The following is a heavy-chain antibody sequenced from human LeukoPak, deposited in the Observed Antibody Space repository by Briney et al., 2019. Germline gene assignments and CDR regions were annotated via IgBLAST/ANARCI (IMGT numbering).Heavy chain of an antibody. V-gene: IGHV4-34*01. Sequence: SETLSLTCAVYGESFSGYYWSWIRQPPGKGLEWIGEINHSGSTNYNPSLKSRVTISVDTSKNQFSLKLSSVTAADTAVYYCARGTYSSGWSNYYYYMDVWGKGTTVTVSS. CDR3: ARGTYSSGWSNYYYYMDV. CDR1: GESFSGYY. J-gene: IGHJ6*03. CDR2: INHSGST. D-gene: IGHD6-19*01.